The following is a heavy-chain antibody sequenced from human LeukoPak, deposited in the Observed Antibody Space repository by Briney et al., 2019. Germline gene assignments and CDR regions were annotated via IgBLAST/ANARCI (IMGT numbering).Heavy chain of an antibody. Sequence: SETLSLTCAVYGGSFSGYYWSWIRQPPGKGLEWIGEINHSGSTNYNPSLKSRVTISADTSKNQFSLKLSSVTAADTAVYYCARGDYGDYAIDYWGQGTLVTVSS. CDR2: INHSGST. CDR3: ARGDYGDYAIDY. CDR1: GGSFSGYY. J-gene: IGHJ4*02. V-gene: IGHV4-34*01. D-gene: IGHD4-17*01.